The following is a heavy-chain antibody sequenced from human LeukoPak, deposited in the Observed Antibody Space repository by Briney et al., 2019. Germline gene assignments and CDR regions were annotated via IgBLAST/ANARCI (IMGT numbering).Heavy chain of an antibody. CDR1: GFTFSRYG. D-gene: IGHD2/OR15-2a*01. CDR2: IWYDGSIE. CDR3: AKADEMNMDY. V-gene: IGHV3-33*06. J-gene: IGHJ4*02. Sequence: GGSLRLSCAASGFTFSRYGMHWVRQAPGKGLEWVAVIWYDGSIEYYADSVKGRFTVSKDNSKNTLYLQMNSLRVEDTAVYYCAKADEMNMDYWGQGTLVTVSS.